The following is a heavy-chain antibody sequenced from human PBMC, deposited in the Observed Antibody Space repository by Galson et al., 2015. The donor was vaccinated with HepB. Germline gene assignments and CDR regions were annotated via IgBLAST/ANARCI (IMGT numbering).Heavy chain of an antibody. V-gene: IGHV3-66*01. J-gene: IGHJ4*02. CDR3: ARDLLMEGWSLH. CDR1: GFNVSSSF. D-gene: IGHD6-19*01. Sequence: SLRLSCAASGFNVSSSFMSWVRQAPGKGLDWVSIPYSGGTTHYADSVKGRFTISRDNSKNTLYLQMNSLRVEDTAIYFCARDLLMEGWSLHWGQGALVTVSS. CDR2: PYSGGTT.